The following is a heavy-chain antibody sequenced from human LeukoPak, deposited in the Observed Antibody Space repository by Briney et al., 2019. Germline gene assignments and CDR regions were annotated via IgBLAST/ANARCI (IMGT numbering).Heavy chain of an antibody. D-gene: IGHD3-10*01. CDR1: GFTFSSYS. CDR2: ISSSSRSI. V-gene: IGHV3-48*02. CDR3: VLGSPFDY. Sequence: GGSLRLSCAASGFTFSSYSMNWVRQAPGKGLEWVSYISSSSRSIYYADSVKGRFTISRDNADNSLSLQMNSLRDEDTAVYYCVLGSPFDYWGQGTLATVSS. J-gene: IGHJ4*02.